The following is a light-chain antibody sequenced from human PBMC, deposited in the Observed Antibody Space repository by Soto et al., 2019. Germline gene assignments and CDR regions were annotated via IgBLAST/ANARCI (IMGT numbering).Light chain of an antibody. CDR1: QSVSSSY. CDR3: QHFGGTTFT. V-gene: IGKV3-20*01. CDR2: GAS. J-gene: IGKJ5*01. Sequence: IVLTQSPCTLSLSPGEGATLSCRASQSVSSSYIAWYQQRPGHTPSLLIYGASTRATGIPDRFSGSGSGTHFTLTISRLEPGDFAVYYCQHFGGTTFTFGQGTRLEIK.